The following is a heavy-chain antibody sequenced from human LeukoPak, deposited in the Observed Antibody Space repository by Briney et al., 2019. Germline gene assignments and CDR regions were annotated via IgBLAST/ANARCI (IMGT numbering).Heavy chain of an antibody. CDR1: GFVFRNFN. J-gene: IGHJ6*04. D-gene: IGHD3-10*02. CDR2: ISSSGSTI. Sequence: PGGSLRLSCAASGFVFRNFNMNWVRQAPGKGLEWVSYISSSGSTIYYADSVKGRFTISRDNAKNSLYLQMNSLRAEDTAVYYCAELGITMIGGVWGKGTTVTISS. CDR3: AELGITMIGGV. V-gene: IGHV3-48*04.